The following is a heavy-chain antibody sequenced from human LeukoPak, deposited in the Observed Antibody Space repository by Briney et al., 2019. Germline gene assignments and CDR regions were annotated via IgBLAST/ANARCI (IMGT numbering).Heavy chain of an antibody. CDR1: GGSFSSYY. Sequence: SETLSLTCAVYGGSFSSYYWSWIRQPPGKGLEWIGEINHSGSTNYNPSLKSRVTISVDTSKNQFSLRLSSVTAADTAVYYCARGFGFGDYNYYMDVWGKGTTVTVSS. CDR2: INHSGST. J-gene: IGHJ6*03. D-gene: IGHD3-10*01. V-gene: IGHV4-34*01. CDR3: ARGFGFGDYNYYMDV.